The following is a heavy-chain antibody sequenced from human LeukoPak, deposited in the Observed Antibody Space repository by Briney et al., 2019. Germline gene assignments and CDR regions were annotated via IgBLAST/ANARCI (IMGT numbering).Heavy chain of an antibody. CDR2: IRYDGSNK. J-gene: IGHJ4*02. Sequence: GGSLRLSCAASGFTFSSYGMHWVRQAPGKGLEWVAFIRYDGSNKYYADSVKGRFTLSRDSSENTMYLQMNSLRVDDTAVYFCARGVRSAWYFDLWGRGTPVTVSS. CDR3: ARGVRSAWYFDL. V-gene: IGHV3-30*02. CDR1: GFTFSSYG. D-gene: IGHD2-21*01.